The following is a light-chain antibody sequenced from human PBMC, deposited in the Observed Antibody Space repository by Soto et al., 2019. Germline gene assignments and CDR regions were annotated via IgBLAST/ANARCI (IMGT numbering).Light chain of an antibody. V-gene: IGKV1-16*01. CDR3: QQYNSYPLT. CDR1: QDISSF. CDR2: AAS. Sequence: DIQMTQSPSSLSASVGDRVTLTCRASQDISSFLAWFQQKPGKAPKSLISAASNLQTGVPSRFSGSGFGADFTLTISSLHPEDFATYYCQQYNSYPLTFGGGTKVEIK. J-gene: IGKJ4*01.